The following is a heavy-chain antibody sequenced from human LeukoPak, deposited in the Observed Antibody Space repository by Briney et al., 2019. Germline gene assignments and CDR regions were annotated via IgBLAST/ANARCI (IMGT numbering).Heavy chain of an antibody. CDR1: GGSISSSSYY. J-gene: IGHJ3*02. D-gene: IGHD6-19*01. CDR3: AREVHRIAVAGTGEEGDDAFDI. Sequence: SETLSLTCTVSGGSISSSSYYWGWIRQPPGKGLEWIGYIYYSGSTNYNPSLKSRVTISVDTSKNQFSLKLSSVTAADTAVYYCAREVHRIAVAGTGEEGDDAFDIWGQGTMVTVSS. V-gene: IGHV4-61*01. CDR2: IYYSGST.